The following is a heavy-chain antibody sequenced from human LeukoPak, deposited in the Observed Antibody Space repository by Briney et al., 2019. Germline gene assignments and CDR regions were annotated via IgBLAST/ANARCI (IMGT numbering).Heavy chain of an antibody. J-gene: IGHJ4*02. CDR3: ARVDYDILTGYLPFDY. CDR1: GYTFTSYD. Sequence: ASVKVSCKASGYTFTSYDINWVRQATGQGLEWMGWISAYNGNTNYAQKLQGRVTMTTDTSTSTAYMELRSLRSDDTAVYYCARVDYDILTGYLPFDYWGQGTLVTVSS. V-gene: IGHV1-18*01. CDR2: ISAYNGNT. D-gene: IGHD3-9*01.